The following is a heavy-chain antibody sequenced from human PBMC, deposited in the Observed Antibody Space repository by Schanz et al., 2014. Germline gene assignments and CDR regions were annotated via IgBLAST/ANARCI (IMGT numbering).Heavy chain of an antibody. CDR1: GFTVSSNY. CDR3: AKCIGWYGRCAFEI. D-gene: IGHD6-19*01. Sequence: EVQLVESGGGLIQPGGSLRLSCAASGFTVSSNYMSWVRQAPGKGLEWVAVIYSGGSTFYTDSVKGRFTISRDNSKNTLYLQMNSLIAEDTAVYYCAKCIGWYGRCAFEIWGQGTMVTVSS. CDR2: IYSGGST. V-gene: IGHV3-53*01. J-gene: IGHJ3*02.